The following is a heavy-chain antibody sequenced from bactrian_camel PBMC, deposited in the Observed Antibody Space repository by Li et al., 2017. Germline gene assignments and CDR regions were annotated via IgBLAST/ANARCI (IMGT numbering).Heavy chain of an antibody. CDR2: IGRTGIT. CDR3: ASVGSRFRLVSRCSRGYKDSRFLER. CDR1: GLTFDEAD. D-gene: IGHD1*01. V-gene: IGHV3S55*01. Sequence: VQLVESGGGSVQAGGSLRLSCTASGLTFDEADMGWYRQAPGKECEWVSSIGRTGITSYSDSVKGRFTISRDNAKRTLYLQMNSLKPEDTAMYYCASVGSRFRLVSRCSRGYKDSRFLERWGQGTQVTVS. J-gene: IGHJ4*01.